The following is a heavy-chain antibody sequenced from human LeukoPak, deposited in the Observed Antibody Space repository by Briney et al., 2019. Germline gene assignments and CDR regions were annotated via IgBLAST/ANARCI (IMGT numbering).Heavy chain of an antibody. D-gene: IGHD6-6*01. Sequence: GRSLRLSCAASGFTFYDYAMHWVRHAPGKGLEWVSGINRNSGSIDYADSVKGRFTISRDNAKNSLYLQMNSLRAEDTALYYCAKDIFSSSGGMDVWGQGATVTASS. V-gene: IGHV3-9*01. J-gene: IGHJ6*02. CDR2: INRNSGSI. CDR1: GFTFYDYA. CDR3: AKDIFSSSGGMDV.